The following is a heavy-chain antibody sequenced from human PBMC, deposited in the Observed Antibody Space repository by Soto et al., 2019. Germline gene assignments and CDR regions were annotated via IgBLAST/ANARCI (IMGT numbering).Heavy chain of an antibody. CDR2: IYYSGST. CDR1: GGSISSYY. V-gene: IGHV4-59*01. J-gene: IGHJ4*02. Sequence: SETLSLTCTVSGGSISSYYWSWIRQPPGKGLEWIGYIYYSGSTNYNPSLKSRVTISVDTSKNQFSLKLSSVTAADTAVYYCARDLGRSSGWSGDYFDYWGQGTLVTVFS. D-gene: IGHD6-19*01. CDR3: ARDLGRSSGWSGDYFDY.